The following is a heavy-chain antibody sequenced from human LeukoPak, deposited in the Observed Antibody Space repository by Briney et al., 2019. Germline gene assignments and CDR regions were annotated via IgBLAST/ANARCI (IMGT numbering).Heavy chain of an antibody. D-gene: IGHD3-22*01. CDR3: AKDRAAFYYDSGVASDY. CDR2: ITLSGATT. CDR1: GFTFSRYA. Sequence: GGSLRLSCAASGFTFSRYAMSWVRQAPGNGLEWVSAITLSGATTYYADSVKGRVTISRHNSKNTLYLQMNSLRADDPAVYYCAKDRAAFYYDSGVASDYWGQGTLVTVSS. J-gene: IGHJ4*02. V-gene: IGHV3-23*01.